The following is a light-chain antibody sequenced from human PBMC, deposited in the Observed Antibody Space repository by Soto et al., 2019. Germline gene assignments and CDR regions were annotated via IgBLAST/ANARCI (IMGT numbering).Light chain of an antibody. CDR1: QSVRDN. CDR2: RAS. J-gene: IGKJ1*01. V-gene: IGKV3-20*01. Sequence: EILLTQSPGALAVSPGEVATLSCRASQSVRDNLAWYQQKPGQAPRLLIYRASIRATGVPARFSGSGSGTEFTLTISRLEPEDFAVYYCQQYGSSPQWTFGQGTKVDIK. CDR3: QQYGSSPQWT.